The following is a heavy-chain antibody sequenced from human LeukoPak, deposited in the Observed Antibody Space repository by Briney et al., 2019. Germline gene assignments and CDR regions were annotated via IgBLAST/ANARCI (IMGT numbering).Heavy chain of an antibody. V-gene: IGHV4-34*01. J-gene: IGHJ4*02. Sequence: PSETLSLTCAVYGGSFSGYYWSWIRQPPGKGLEWIGEINHSGSTNYNPSLKSRVTISVDTSKNQFSPKLSSVTAADTAVYYCARSLWSGDQLDDYWGQGTLVTVSS. D-gene: IGHD3-10*01. CDR3: ARSLWSGDQLDDY. CDR2: INHSGST. CDR1: GGSFSGYY.